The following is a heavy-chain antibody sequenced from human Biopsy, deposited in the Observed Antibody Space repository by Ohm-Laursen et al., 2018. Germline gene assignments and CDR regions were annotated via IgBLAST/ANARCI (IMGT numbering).Heavy chain of an antibody. CDR3: ARDGAAGYGLDV. CDR1: GVTLSGYA. D-gene: IGHD6-25*01. J-gene: IGHJ6*02. Sequence: SLRLSCTASGVTLSGYAMNWVRQAPGKGLEWVAVIWYDGSRQYYADSVKGRFTISRDNSKNTLYLQMNSLRAEDTAVYYCARDGAAGYGLDVWGQGTTVTVSS. CDR2: IWYDGSRQ. V-gene: IGHV3-33*01.